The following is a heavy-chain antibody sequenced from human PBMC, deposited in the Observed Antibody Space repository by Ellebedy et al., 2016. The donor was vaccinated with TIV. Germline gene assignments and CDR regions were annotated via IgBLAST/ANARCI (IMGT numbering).Heavy chain of an antibody. D-gene: IGHD3-22*01. J-gene: IGHJ6*02. V-gene: IGHV3-23*01. Sequence: PGGSLRLSCAASGFTFSSYAMSWVRQAPGKGLEWVSAISGSGGSTYYADSVKGRFTISRDNSKNTQYLQMNSLRAEDTAVYYCAGGEMGYYDSSGYNYGYYSFYGMDVWGQGTTVTVSS. CDR3: AGGEMGYYDSSGYNYGYYSFYGMDV. CDR1: GFTFSSYA. CDR2: ISGSGGST.